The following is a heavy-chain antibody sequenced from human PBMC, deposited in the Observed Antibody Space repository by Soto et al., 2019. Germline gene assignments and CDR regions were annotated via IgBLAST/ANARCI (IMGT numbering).Heavy chain of an antibody. V-gene: IGHV3-21*01. J-gene: IGHJ4*02. D-gene: IGHD3-10*01. CDR2: ISSSSSYI. Sequence: GGSLRLSCAASGFTFSSYSMNWVRQAPGKGLEWVSSISSSSSYIYYADSVRGRFTISRDNAKNSLYLQMNSLRAEDTAVYYCATAGSYRFDHWGQGTLVTVSS. CDR3: ATAGSYRFDH. CDR1: GFTFSSYS.